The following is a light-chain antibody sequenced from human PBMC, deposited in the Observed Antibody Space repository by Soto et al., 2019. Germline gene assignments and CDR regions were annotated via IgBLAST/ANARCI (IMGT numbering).Light chain of an antibody. V-gene: IGKV2-24*01. CDR2: QIS. J-gene: IGKJ1*01. CDR1: QSLVYSDGNTY. Sequence: DVVLTQTPLSSPVTLGQPASISCRSSQSLVYSDGNTYLSWLQQRPGQPPRLLIYQISNRFSGVPDRFSGSGAGTDFTLQISRVEAENVGVYYCMRFAHFPRTFDQGTKVEI. CDR3: MRFAHFPRT.